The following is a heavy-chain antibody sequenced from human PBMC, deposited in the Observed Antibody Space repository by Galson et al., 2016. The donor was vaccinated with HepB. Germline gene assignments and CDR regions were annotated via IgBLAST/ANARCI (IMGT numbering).Heavy chain of an antibody. J-gene: IGHJ4*02. D-gene: IGHD2-15*01. CDR1: GGTVSMYA. V-gene: IGHV1-69*06. Sequence: SVKVSCKASGGTVSMYAISWVRQAPGQGLEWLGEVFPIFGTANIAQRFQGRLTITADRSTSTAYVELSSLRSEDSAGYYCARSLAKDSHFDYWGQGTLVTVSS. CDR3: ARSLAKDSHFDY. CDR2: VFPIFGTA.